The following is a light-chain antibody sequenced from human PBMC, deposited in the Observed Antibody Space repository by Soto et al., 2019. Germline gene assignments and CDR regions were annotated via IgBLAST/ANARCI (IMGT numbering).Light chain of an antibody. CDR3: MQAVEVPYI. V-gene: IGKV2-28*01. CDR1: QSLLHSDGNIY. CDR2: LVS. J-gene: IGKJ2*01. Sequence: DLVMTQSPLSLPVTPGESASISCRSSQSLLHSDGNIYLDWYLRKPGQSPQLLIYLVSNRASGVPDRFSGSRSGTDFTLKISRVEAEDVGVYYCMQAVEVPYIFGQGTKLDIK.